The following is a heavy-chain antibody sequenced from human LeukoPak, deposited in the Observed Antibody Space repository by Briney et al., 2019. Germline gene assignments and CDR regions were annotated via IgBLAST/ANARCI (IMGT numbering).Heavy chain of an antibody. CDR1: GFTFSSYS. CDR2: ISSSSSTI. D-gene: IGHD3-22*01. Sequence: GGSLRLSCAASGFTFSSYSMNWVRQAPGKGLEWVSYISSSSSTIYYADSVKGRYTISRDNAKNSLYLQMNSLRAEDTAVYYCARVAVTVTPIVVVIYLVDYWGQGTLVTVSS. CDR3: ARVAVTVTPIVVVIYLVDY. J-gene: IGHJ4*02. V-gene: IGHV3-48*01.